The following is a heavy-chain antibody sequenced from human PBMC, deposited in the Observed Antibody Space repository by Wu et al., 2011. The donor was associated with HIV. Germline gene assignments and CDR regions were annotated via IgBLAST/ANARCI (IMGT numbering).Heavy chain of an antibody. CDR1: GYTFTTYD. V-gene: IGHV1-8*02. Sequence: VQLVQSGAEVKKPGASVKVSCKASGYTFTTYDINWVRQATGQGLEWMGWMNPNSGNTGYAQKFQGRVTMTRNTSISTAYMELNSLRSEDTALYYCARGGIAADGKVVDPWGQGTLVTVSS. CDR2: MNPNSGNT. J-gene: IGHJ5*02. CDR3: ARGGIAADGKVVDP. D-gene: IGHD6-13*01.